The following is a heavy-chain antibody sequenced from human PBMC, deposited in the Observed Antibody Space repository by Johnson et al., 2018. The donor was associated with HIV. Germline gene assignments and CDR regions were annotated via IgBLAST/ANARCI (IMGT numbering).Heavy chain of an antibody. CDR2: ISYDGSNK. Sequence: QVQLVESGGGVAHPGGSLRLSCAASGFTFNTYGMHWVRQAPGKGLEWVAVISYDGSNKYYADSVKGRFTISRDNSKNTLYLQMNSLRAEDTAVYYCARGFHRGGAFDIWGQGTMVTVSS. V-gene: IGHV3-33*05. J-gene: IGHJ3*02. D-gene: IGHD1-14*01. CDR1: GFTFNTYG. CDR3: ARGFHRGGAFDI.